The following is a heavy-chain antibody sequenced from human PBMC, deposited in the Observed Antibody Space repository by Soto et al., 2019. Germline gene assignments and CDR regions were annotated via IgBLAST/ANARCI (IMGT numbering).Heavy chain of an antibody. CDR3: ARGGAGYYCDY. CDR1: GYTFINYA. V-gene: IGHV1-3*01. Sequence: ASVKVSCKTSGYTFINYAIHXVRQAPGQRLEWMGWINAGNGDTKYSQKFQGRVTITRDTSANTAYMELSGLRSEGTAVYYCARGGAGYYCDYWGQGTLVTVSS. CDR2: INAGNGDT. D-gene: IGHD2-15*01. J-gene: IGHJ4*02.